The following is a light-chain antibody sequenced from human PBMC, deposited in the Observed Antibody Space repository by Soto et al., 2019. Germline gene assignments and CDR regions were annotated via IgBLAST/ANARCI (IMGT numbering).Light chain of an antibody. CDR2: AAS. CDR3: QQCNNWIT. Sequence: EIVMTQSPATLSVSPGERATLSCRASQSVSSNLAWYQQKPGQAPRLLIYAASTRATVPPARFSGSGSGTEFTLISSSLQSEDFADYYCQQCNNWITFGQGTRLEIK. V-gene: IGKV3-15*01. CDR1: QSVSSN. J-gene: IGKJ5*01.